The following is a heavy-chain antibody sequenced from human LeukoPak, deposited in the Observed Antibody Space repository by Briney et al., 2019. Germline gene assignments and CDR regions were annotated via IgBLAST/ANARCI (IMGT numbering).Heavy chain of an antibody. Sequence: SETLSLTCAVYGGSFSGFYWSWIRQPPAKGLEWIGEINHSGSTNYNPSLKSRVTISVDTSKNQFSLKLSSVTAADTAVYYCARMIVVVITGWFDPWGQGTLVTVSS. CDR3: ARMIVVVITGWFDP. D-gene: IGHD3-22*01. CDR1: GGSFSGFY. J-gene: IGHJ5*02. CDR2: INHSGST. V-gene: IGHV4-34*01.